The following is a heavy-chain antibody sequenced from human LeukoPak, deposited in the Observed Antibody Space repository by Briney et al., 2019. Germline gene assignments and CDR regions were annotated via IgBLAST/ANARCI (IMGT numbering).Heavy chain of an antibody. D-gene: IGHD2-2*01. CDR1: GFTFSDYY. J-gene: IGHJ4*01. CDR3: AREAPAAMAPYDY. V-gene: IGHV3-11*04. Sequence: GGSLRLSCAASGFTFSDYYMSWIRQAPGKGLEWVSYISSSGSTIYYADSVKGRFTISRDNAKNSLYLQMNSLRAEDTAVYYCAREAPAAMAPYDYWGHGTLVTVSS. CDR2: ISSSGSTI.